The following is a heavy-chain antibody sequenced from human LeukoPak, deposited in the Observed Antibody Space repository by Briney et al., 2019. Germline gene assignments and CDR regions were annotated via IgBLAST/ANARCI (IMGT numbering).Heavy chain of an antibody. CDR1: GFPFTVYP. CDR3: AKRAPYMVATDY. CDR2: SSSDETYK. D-gene: IGHD5-12*01. J-gene: IGHJ4*02. Sequence: PGGSLRLSCAASGFPFTVYPTHWVRQAPGKGLEWVSVSSSDETYKFYADSVRGRFTISRDNSKNMLYLQMNSLRAEDTAVYYCAKRAPYMVATDYWGQGTLVTVSS. V-gene: IGHV3-30-3*02.